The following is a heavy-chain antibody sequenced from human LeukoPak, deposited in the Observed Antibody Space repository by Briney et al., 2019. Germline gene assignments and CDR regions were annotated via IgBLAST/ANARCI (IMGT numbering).Heavy chain of an antibody. V-gene: IGHV4-59*12. J-gene: IGHJ6*02. D-gene: IGHD2-2*01. CDR3: ARDPFGSTSFILGRYYYYGMDV. CDR2: MSYSGYT. CDR1: GGSISNYY. Sequence: SSETLSLTCTVSGGSISNYYWSWIRQSPGKRLEWIAYMSYSGYTKYNPSLKSRVTMSVDTSKNQFSLKLSSVTAADTAVYYCARDPFGSTSFILGRYYYYGMDVWGQGTTVTVSS.